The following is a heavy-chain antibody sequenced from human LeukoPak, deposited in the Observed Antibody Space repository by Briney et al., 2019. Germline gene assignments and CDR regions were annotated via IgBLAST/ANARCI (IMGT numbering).Heavy chain of an antibody. CDR3: ARGPYSSGWSKNHNMGGHFDP. D-gene: IGHD6-19*01. CDR2: INSCSSYI. J-gene: IGHJ5*02. V-gene: IGHV3-21*01. CDR1: GFTFSSYS. Sequence: GVSLRLSCAASGFTFSSYSMNWVRQAPGKGLEWVSSINSCSSYIYYADSVKGRFTISRDNAKNSLYLQMNSQRAEDTAVYYCARGPYSSGWSKNHNMGGHFDPWGQGTLVT.